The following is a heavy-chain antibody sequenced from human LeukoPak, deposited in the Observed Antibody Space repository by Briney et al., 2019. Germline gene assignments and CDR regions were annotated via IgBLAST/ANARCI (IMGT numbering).Heavy chain of an antibody. J-gene: IGHJ3*02. CDR1: GFTFSSYE. Sequence: GGSLRLSCAASGFTFSSYEMNWVRQAPGKGLEWVSYISSSGSTIYYADSVKGRFTISRDNAKNSLYLQMNSLRAEDTAVYYCARDYYSPAVAEDAFDIWGRGTMVTVSS. CDR3: ARDYYSPAVAEDAFDI. CDR2: ISSSGSTI. D-gene: IGHD6-19*01. V-gene: IGHV3-48*03.